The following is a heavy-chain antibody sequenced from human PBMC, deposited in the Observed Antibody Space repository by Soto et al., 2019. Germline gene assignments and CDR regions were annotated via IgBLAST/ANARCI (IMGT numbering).Heavy chain of an antibody. J-gene: IGHJ4*02. D-gene: IGHD6-19*01. V-gene: IGHV1-3*01. CDR2: INAGNGNT. CDR1: GYTFPTYE. CDR3: ARDLGGWTDY. Sequence: GASVKVSCKASGYTFPTYEITWVRQATGQRLEWMGWINAGNGNTKYSQKFQGRVTITRDTSASTAYMELSSLRSEDTTVYYCARDLGGWTDYWGQGTLVTVSS.